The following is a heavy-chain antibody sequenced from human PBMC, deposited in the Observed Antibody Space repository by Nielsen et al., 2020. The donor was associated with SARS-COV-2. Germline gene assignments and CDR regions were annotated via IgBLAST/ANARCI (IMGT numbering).Heavy chain of an antibody. J-gene: IGHJ4*02. V-gene: IGHV3-74*01. CDR1: GFSISNYA. Sequence: GGSLRLSCAASGFSISNYALHWVRQAPGKGLVWVSRINSDGSSTSYADSVKGRFTISRDNAKNTLYLQMNSLRAEDTAVYYCGVAGGYWGQGTLVTVSS. CDR2: INSDGSST. CDR3: GVAGGY. D-gene: IGHD6-19*01.